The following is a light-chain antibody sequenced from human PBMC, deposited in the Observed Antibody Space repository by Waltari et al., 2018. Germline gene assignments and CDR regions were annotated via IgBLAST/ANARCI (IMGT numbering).Light chain of an antibody. J-gene: IGLJ1*01. CDR3: ATWDDSLSGGV. Sequence: QSVVTQPPSASGTPGQRVTIFCSGSSSNIGRNHVYWYRQFPGAAPKRLIYRDDQRPSGVADRFSGSQSGTAASLAIGGLRSEDEADYYCATWDDSLSGGVFGTGTKVTVV. V-gene: IGLV1-47*01. CDR2: RDD. CDR1: SSNIGRNH.